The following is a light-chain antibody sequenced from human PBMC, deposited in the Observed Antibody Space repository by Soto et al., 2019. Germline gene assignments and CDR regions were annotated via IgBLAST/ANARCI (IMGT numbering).Light chain of an antibody. V-gene: IGKV3-15*01. CDR3: HQYDSWT. J-gene: IGKJ1*01. CDR1: QSVSSN. Sequence: EIVMTQSPATLSVSPGERATLSCRASQSVSSNLAWYQQKPGQAPRLLIYGASTRATGIPARFSGSGSGTDFTLTISRLEPDDFAVYYCHQYDSWTFGQGTKVDIK. CDR2: GAS.